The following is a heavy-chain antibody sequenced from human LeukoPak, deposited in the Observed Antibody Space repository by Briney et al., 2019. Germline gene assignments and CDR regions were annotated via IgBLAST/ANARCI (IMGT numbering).Heavy chain of an antibody. J-gene: IGHJ5*01. CDR1: GFPFSPNY. V-gene: IGHV3-53*01. CDR3: AGVRRQVGSRWFDS. D-gene: IGHD1-26*01. Sequence: GGSLRLSCAASGFPFSPNYMSWVRQAPGKGLEWVSVINTGGSAFYADSVKGRFTISRDNSNNTLYLQMNILRAEDTAVYYCAGVRRQVGSRWFDSWGQGILVTVSS. CDR2: INTGGSA.